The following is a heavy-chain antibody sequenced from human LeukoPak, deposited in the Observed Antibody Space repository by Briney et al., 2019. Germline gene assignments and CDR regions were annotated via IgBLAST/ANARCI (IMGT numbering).Heavy chain of an antibody. CDR3: ARPQWGLLYKDAFDI. D-gene: IGHD3-3*01. CDR1: GGSISSSSYY. J-gene: IGHJ3*02. Sequence: PSETLSLTCTVSGGSISSSSYYWGWIRQPPGNGLEWIGSIYYSGSTYYNPSLKSRVTISVDTSKNQFSLKLSSVTAADTAVYYCARPQWGLLYKDAFDIWGQGTMVTVSS. CDR2: IYYSGST. V-gene: IGHV4-39*01.